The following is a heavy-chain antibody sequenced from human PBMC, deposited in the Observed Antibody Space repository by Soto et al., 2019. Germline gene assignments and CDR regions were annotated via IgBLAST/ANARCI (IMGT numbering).Heavy chain of an antibody. V-gene: IGHV3-7*01. CDR3: VGVSLTGS. Sequence: EVHLVDSGGSLVQPGGSLRLSCVASGFPFSSYWMSWVRQAPGKGLEWVANIKEDGSDKYYVDSVKGRFTISRDNAKNSLYLQMNSLRVEDTAVYYCVGVSLTGSWGQGTLVAVSS. D-gene: IGHD3-9*01. CDR2: IKEDGSDK. CDR1: GFPFSSYW. J-gene: IGHJ5*02.